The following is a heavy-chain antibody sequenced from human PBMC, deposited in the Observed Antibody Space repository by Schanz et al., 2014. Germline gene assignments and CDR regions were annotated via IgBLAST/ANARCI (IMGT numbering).Heavy chain of an antibody. Sequence: EVQLVESGGGLVQPGGSLRLSCAASGFTFSTYWMHWVRQAPGKGLVWVSHINSDGTTTTYADSVKGRFTISRDTSKNTLYLLLNSLRNEDTAVYFCAKDRGDGYSNGIFQYWGLGTLVTVSS. J-gene: IGHJ4*02. CDR1: GFTFSTYW. CDR2: INSDGTTT. D-gene: IGHD5-18*01. V-gene: IGHV3-74*01. CDR3: AKDRGDGYSNGIFQY.